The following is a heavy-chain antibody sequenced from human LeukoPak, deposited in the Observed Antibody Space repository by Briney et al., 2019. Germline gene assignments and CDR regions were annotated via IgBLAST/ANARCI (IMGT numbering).Heavy chain of an antibody. Sequence: SETLSLTCTVSGGSISSGGCFWTWIRQPARKGLEWIGRRYTNRCATYNPSLKSRVTFSLDTSNQFSLTLTSVTAADTAMYYCARDDETFGDSFDYWGPGILVTVSS. D-gene: IGHD2/OR15-2a*01. J-gene: IGHJ4*02. CDR2: RYTNRCA. V-gene: IGHV4-61*02. CDR1: GGSISSGGCF. CDR3: ARDDETFGDSFDY.